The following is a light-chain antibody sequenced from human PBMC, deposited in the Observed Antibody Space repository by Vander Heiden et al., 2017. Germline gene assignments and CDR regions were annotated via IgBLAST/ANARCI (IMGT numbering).Light chain of an antibody. V-gene: IGKV4-1*01. CDR3: QQYYTTPWT. Sequence: DIVMTQSPDSLDVSLGERATINCKSSQNILYSSNNKNFLAWYQLKPGQPPKLLISWASTRESGVPDRFSGSGSQTDFTLTISSLLAEDVAVYYCQQYYTTPWTFGQGTKVEI. J-gene: IGKJ1*01. CDR1: QNILYSSNNKNF. CDR2: WAS.